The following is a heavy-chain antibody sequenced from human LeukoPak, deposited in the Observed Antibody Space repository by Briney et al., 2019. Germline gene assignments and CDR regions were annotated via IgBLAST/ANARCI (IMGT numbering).Heavy chain of an antibody. CDR1: GFTFSKDD. CDR2: IGITGDS. Sequence: GTLSLTCSASGFTFSKDDFHWLRQAPGQGLEWGATIGITGDSYYAASVEGRFTSSRDGAANSLYLQMRSVGAGDTALYYCTKEFCGSRAACAGGSYFDFWGRGALVTVSS. V-gene: IGHV3-13*01. D-gene: IGHD2-15*01. J-gene: IGHJ2*01. CDR3: TKEFCGSRAACAGGSYFDF.